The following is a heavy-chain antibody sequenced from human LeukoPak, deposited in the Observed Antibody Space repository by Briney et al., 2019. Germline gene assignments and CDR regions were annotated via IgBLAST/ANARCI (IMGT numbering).Heavy chain of an antibody. CDR2: IYPGESDT. J-gene: IGHJ3*02. D-gene: IGHD2-15*01. CDR3: ARKSGRAFDI. V-gene: IGHV5-51*01. CDR1: GSRFTSYW. Sequence: GESLKISCKGSGSRFTSYWIGWVRQMPGKGLEWMGIIYPGESDTRYSQSFQGQVTISADKSISTAYLQWSSLKASDTAMYYCARKSGRAFDIWGQGTMVTVSS.